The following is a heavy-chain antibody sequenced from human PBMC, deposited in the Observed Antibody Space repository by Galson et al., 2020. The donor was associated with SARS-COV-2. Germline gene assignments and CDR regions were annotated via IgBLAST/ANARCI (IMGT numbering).Heavy chain of an antibody. Sequence: GGSLRLSCAASGFTFDDYAMHWVRQAPGKGLEWVSGISWNSGSIGYADSVKGRFTISRDNAKNSLYLQMNSLRAEDTAFYYCAKLKYGDYGDYWGQGTLVTVSS. CDR3: AKLKYGDYGDY. D-gene: IGHD4-17*01. J-gene: IGHJ4*02. CDR1: GFTFDDYA. CDR2: ISWNSGSI. V-gene: IGHV3-9*01.